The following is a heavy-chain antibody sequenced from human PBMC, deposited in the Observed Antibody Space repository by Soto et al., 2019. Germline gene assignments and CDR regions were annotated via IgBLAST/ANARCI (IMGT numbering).Heavy chain of an antibody. V-gene: IGHV4-31*03. CDR2: IYYSGST. CDR1: GGSISSGDNY. D-gene: IGHD5-12*01. CDR3: ARDGSGYGGRWFDY. Sequence: QVQLQESGPGLVKPSQTLSLTCSVSGGSISSGDNYWSWIRQHPGKGLEWIGYIYYSGSTYHNPSLKSRATISVDTSKNQFSLRLTSVTAADTAVYYCARDGSGYGGRWFDYWGQGTLVTVSS. J-gene: IGHJ4*02.